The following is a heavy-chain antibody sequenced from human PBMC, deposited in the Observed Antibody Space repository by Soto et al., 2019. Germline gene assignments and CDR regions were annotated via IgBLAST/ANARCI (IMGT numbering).Heavy chain of an antibody. D-gene: IGHD3-3*01. Sequence: QVQLQESGPGLVKSSQTLSLTCGVSGGSINNGDYYWSWIRQPPGKGLEWIGYIYYSGSTYFNPSPKSRLSMSPDTYKNQYSLKLTSVTAKNTAVYYCAREKSVVFGMAHPSRYFDLWGSGTLVTVSS. CDR2: IYYSGST. CDR1: GGSINNGDYY. J-gene: IGHJ2*01. CDR3: AREKSVVFGMAHPSRYFDL. V-gene: IGHV4-30-4*01.